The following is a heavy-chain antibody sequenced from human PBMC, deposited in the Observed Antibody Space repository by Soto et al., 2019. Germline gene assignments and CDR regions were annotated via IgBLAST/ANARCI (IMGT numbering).Heavy chain of an antibody. J-gene: IGHJ5*02. Sequence: GGSLRRSCAASGFTVSRYSMNWGRQAPGKGLEWVSYIDSQSGTIKYTDSVRGRFTISRDNAKNSLYLQMNSLRDEDTAVYYCAKENYGSGVPGPWGQGTLVTVSS. V-gene: IGHV3-48*02. CDR1: GFTVSRYS. D-gene: IGHD3-10*01. CDR3: AKENYGSGVPGP. CDR2: IDSQSGTI.